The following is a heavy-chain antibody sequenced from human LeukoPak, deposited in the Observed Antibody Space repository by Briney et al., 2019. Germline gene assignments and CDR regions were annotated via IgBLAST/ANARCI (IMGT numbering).Heavy chain of an antibody. V-gene: IGHV4-39*01. CDR3: ARLWAVAGTFHY. J-gene: IGHJ4*02. CDR2: IYYSGNT. CDR1: GGSISSSSYY. D-gene: IGHD6-19*01. Sequence: SETLSLTYTVSGGSISSSSYYWGWIRQPPGKGLEWIGSIYYSGNTYYNPSLKSRVTISVDTSKDQFSLKLSSVTAADTAVFYCARLWAVAGTFHYWGQGTLVTVSS.